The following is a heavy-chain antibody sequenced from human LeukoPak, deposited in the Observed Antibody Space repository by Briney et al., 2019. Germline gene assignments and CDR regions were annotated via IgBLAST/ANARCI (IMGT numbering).Heavy chain of an antibody. Sequence: GGSLRLSCAASGFAFSSNSMNWVRQAPGKGLEWVSAISGSGGSTYYADSVKGRFTISRDNSKNTLYLQMNSLRAEDTAVYYCAKDKLGYYYYMDVWGKGTTVTVSS. CDR3: AKDKLGYYYYMDV. V-gene: IGHV3-23*01. CDR1: GFAFSSNS. D-gene: IGHD3-16*01. J-gene: IGHJ6*03. CDR2: ISGSGGST.